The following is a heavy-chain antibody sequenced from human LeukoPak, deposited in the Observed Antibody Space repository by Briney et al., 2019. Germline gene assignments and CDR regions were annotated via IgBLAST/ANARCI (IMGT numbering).Heavy chain of an antibody. V-gene: IGHV1-2*02. Sequence: GASVKVSCKASGYTFTGYYMHWVRQAPGQGLEWMGWINPNSGGTNYAQKFQGRVTMTRDTSISSAYMELSKLRSDDTAVYYCASFGDGYEGAFDIWGQGTMVTVSS. J-gene: IGHJ3*02. CDR2: INPNSGGT. D-gene: IGHD5-24*01. CDR1: GYTFTGYY. CDR3: ASFGDGYEGAFDI.